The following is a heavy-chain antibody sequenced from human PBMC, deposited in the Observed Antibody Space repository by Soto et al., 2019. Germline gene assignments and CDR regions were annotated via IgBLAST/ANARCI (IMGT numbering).Heavy chain of an antibody. D-gene: IGHD2-21*02. V-gene: IGHV3-33*01. CDR3: ARDGEGYCGGDCYSGWFDP. J-gene: IGHJ5*02. CDR2: IWYDGSNK. Sequence: QVQLVESGGGVVQPGRSLRLSCAASGFTFSSYGMHWVRQAPGKGLEWVAVIWYDGSNKYYADSVKGRFTISRDNSKNTWYLQMNSLRAEDTAVYYCARDGEGYCGGDCYSGWFDPWGQGTLVTVSS. CDR1: GFTFSSYG.